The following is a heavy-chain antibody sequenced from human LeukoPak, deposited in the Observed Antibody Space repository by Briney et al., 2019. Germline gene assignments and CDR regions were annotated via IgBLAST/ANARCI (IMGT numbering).Heavy chain of an antibody. Sequence: TSETLSLTCAVYGGSFSGYYWSWIRQPPGKGLEWIGEINHSGSTNYNPSLKRRVTISVDTSKNQFSLKLSSVTAADTAVYYCARVWSGYYDAFDIWGQGTMVTVSS. CDR3: ARVWSGYYDAFDI. V-gene: IGHV4-34*01. J-gene: IGHJ3*02. D-gene: IGHD3-3*01. CDR2: INHSGST. CDR1: GGSFSGYY.